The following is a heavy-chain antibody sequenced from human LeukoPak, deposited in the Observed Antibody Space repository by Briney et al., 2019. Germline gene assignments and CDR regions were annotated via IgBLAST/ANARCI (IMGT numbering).Heavy chain of an antibody. CDR2: ISGSGGST. CDR3: AKAGSNPETDYYYDSSGYYDGRGFYFDY. CDR1: GFTFSSYA. Sequence: PGGSLRLSCAASGFTFSSYAMSWVRQAPGKGLEWVSAISGSGGSTYYADSVKGRFTISRDNSKNTLYLQMNSLRAEDTAVYYCAKAGSNPETDYYYDSSGYYDGRGFYFDYWGQGTLVTVSS. V-gene: IGHV3-23*01. D-gene: IGHD3-22*01. J-gene: IGHJ4*02.